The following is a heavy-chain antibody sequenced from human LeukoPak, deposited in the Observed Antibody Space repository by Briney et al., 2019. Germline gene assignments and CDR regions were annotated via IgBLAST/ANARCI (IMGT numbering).Heavy chain of an antibody. CDR3: ARGDGDYFFYYYYMDV. V-gene: IGHV1-69*02. J-gene: IGHJ6*03. Sequence: GASVKVSCKVSGYTLTELSMHWVRQAPGKGLEWMGRIIPILGIANYAQKFQGRVTITADKSTSTAYMELSSLRSEDTAVYYCARGDGDYFFYYYYMDVWGKGTTVTVSS. CDR1: GYTLTELS. CDR2: IIPILGIA. D-gene: IGHD4-17*01.